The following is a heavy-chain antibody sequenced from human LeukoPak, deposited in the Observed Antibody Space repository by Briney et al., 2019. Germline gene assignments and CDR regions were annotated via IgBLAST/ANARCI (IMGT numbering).Heavy chain of an antibody. D-gene: IGHD2-15*01. CDR2: IRYDGSNK. CDR1: GFTFSSYG. V-gene: IGHV3-30*02. CDR3: AKDLVSYCSFVTCQGSIDY. J-gene: IGHJ4*02. Sequence: PGGSLRLSCAASGFTFSSYGMHWVRQAPGKGLEWVAFIRYDGSNKYYGDSLRGRFTNSRDNSKDTLYLQMNSLRAEDMAVYYCAKDLVSYCSFVTCQGSIDYWGQGTLVTVSS.